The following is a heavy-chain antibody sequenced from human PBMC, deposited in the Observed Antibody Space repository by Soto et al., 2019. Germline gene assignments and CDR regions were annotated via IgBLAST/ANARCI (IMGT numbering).Heavy chain of an antibody. CDR1: RFTLDDYT. V-gene: IGHV3-43*01. J-gene: IGHJ4*02. D-gene: IGHD2-2*01. CDR3: AKGDGASYCSSSSCSIDY. Sequence: LSLSCAASRFTLDDYTMHWVRQAPGKGLEWVSLISWDGGSTYYADSVKGRFTISRDNTKNSLYVQMNSLRTEDTALYYCAKGDGASYCSSSSCSIDYWGQGTLVTVSS. CDR2: ISWDGGST.